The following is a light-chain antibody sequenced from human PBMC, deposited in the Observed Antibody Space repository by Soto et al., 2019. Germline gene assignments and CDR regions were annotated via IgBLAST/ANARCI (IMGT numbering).Light chain of an antibody. CDR1: SSDVGSYNL. Sequence: QSALTQPASVSGSPGQSITISCTGTSSDVGSYNLVSWYQQHPGTAPKLMIYEDNKRASGVSNRFSGSTSGITASLTISVLHAEDEADYDCCSYAGSSTWVFGGGTKLTVL. V-gene: IGLV2-23*01. CDR2: EDN. J-gene: IGLJ3*02. CDR3: CSYAGSSTWV.